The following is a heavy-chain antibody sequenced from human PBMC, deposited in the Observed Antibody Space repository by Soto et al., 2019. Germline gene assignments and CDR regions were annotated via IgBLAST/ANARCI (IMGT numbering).Heavy chain of an antibody. Sequence: PGGSLRLSCAASGFTLSRHWMSRVRQAPGKGLEWVAKIKEDGSEINYVDSVKGRFTISRDNAKNSLYLQMDSLRAEDTAVYYCARDGLPFALDIWGHGTMVTVS. D-gene: IGHD3-16*01. CDR2: IKEDGSEI. J-gene: IGHJ3*02. CDR3: ARDGLPFALDI. V-gene: IGHV3-7*03. CDR1: GFTLSRHW.